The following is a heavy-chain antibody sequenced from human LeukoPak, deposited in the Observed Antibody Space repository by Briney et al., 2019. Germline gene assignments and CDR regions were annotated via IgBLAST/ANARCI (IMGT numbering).Heavy chain of an antibody. CDR1: GFTFSSYW. CDR3: ARERMYSGSGSTYPYYDY. V-gene: IGHV3-7*01. Sequence: GGSLRLSCAASGFTFSSYWMSWVRQSPGKGLEWVANIKPDGSEKYFMDSVKGRFTISRDNPKNALYLEMNSLRAEDTAEYFCARERMYSGSGSTYPYYDYWGQGTLVTVSS. D-gene: IGHD3-10*01. CDR2: IKPDGSEK. J-gene: IGHJ4*02.